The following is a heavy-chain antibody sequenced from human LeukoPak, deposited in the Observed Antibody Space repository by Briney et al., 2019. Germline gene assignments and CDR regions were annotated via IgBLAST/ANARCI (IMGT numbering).Heavy chain of an antibody. CDR3: ARDPPYYYDGSGYYFDY. J-gene: IGHJ4*02. CDR2: ISAYNGNT. CDR1: GYTFTSYG. D-gene: IGHD3-22*01. Sequence: ASVKVSCKASGYTFTSYGISWVRQAPGQGLEWMGWISAYNGNTNYAQKLQGRVTMTTDTSTSTAYMELRSLRSDDTAVYYCARDPPYYYDGSGYYFDYWGQGTLVTVSS. V-gene: IGHV1-18*01.